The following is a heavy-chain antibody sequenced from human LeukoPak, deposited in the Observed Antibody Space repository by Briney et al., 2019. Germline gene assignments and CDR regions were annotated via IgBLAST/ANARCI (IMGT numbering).Heavy chain of an antibody. CDR2: MNPNSGNT. CDR3: AIITYYYDSSGYYH. V-gene: IGHV1-8*01. Sequence: SVKASCRASGYTFTSYDINWVRQATGQGLEWMGWMNPNSGNTGYAQKFQGRVTMTRNTSISTAYMELSSLRSEDTAVYYCAIITYYYDSSGYYHWGQGTLVTVSS. D-gene: IGHD3-22*01. CDR1: GYTFTSYD. J-gene: IGHJ5*02.